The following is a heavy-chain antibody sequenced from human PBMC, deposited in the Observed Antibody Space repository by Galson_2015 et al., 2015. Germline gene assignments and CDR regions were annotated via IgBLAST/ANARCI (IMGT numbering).Heavy chain of an antibody. V-gene: IGHV4-31*01. CDR3: ASQLTGTRSDWYFDL. D-gene: IGHD1-7*01. CDR2: IHYSGNT. J-gene: IGHJ2*01. Sequence: LSLTCTVSGGSISSVDYYWSWIRQPPGKGLEWIGYIHYSGNTYYNPSIKSQVTISVDTSKNQFSLRLRSVTAADTAVYYCASQLTGTRSDWYFDLWGRGTLVTVSS. CDR1: GGSISSVDYY.